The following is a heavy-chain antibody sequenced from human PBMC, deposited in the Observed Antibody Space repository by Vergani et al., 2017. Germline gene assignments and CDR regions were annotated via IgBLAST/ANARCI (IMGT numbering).Heavy chain of an antibody. CDR1: GYTFSAYY. Sequence: QVHLVQSGAEVKKPGASVKVSCQTSGYTFSAYYIHWVRQAPGKGLEWMAWIRPYTGHTIYAQKFQDRVTMTADTSTNTAYMELRSLRSDDTAVYFCARVAPSNSEVTPTAFDVWGQGTMVTVSS. CDR3: ARVAPSNSEVTPTAFDV. J-gene: IGHJ3*01. CDR2: IRPYTGHT. V-gene: IGHV1-2*02. D-gene: IGHD1-1*01.